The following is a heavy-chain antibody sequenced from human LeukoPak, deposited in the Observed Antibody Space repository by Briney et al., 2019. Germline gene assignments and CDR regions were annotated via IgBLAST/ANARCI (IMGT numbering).Heavy chain of an antibody. CDR2: INAGNGKT. V-gene: IGHV1-3*01. CDR1: GHTFTNYA. Sequence: ASVKVSCKASGHTFTNYAIHWVRQAPGQRLEWMGWINAGNGKTKYSQKFQGRVTITRDTSASTAYMELSSLRSEDTAVYYCARGNPTNDAFDIWGQGTMVTVSS. J-gene: IGHJ3*02. CDR3: ARGNPTNDAFDI.